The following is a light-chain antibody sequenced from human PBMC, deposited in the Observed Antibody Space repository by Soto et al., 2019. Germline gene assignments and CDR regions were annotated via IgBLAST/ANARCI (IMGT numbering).Light chain of an antibody. CDR2: KAS. CDR1: QTISSW. CDR3: QRYYSYPYT. J-gene: IGKJ2*01. V-gene: IGKV1-5*03. Sequence: DIQMTQSPSTLSGSVGDRVTITCRASQTISSWLAWYQQKPGKAPKLLIYKASTLKSGVPSRFSGSGSGTEFTLTISSLQPDDFATYYCQRYYSYPYTFGQGTKVDIK.